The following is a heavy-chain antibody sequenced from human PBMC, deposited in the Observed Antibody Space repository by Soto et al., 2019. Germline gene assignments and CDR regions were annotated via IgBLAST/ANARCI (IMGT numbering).Heavy chain of an antibody. CDR3: ARGFWYFDL. V-gene: IGHV3-48*02. J-gene: IGHJ2*01. Sequence: GGSLRLSWAASGFPFVSYSMNWVRQAPGRGLEWLSYITSSSSTIYYADSVKGRLTISRDNAKNSLYLQMTSLRDEDTAVYYCARGFWYFDLWGRGTLVTVSS. CDR1: GFPFVSYS. CDR2: ITSSSSTI.